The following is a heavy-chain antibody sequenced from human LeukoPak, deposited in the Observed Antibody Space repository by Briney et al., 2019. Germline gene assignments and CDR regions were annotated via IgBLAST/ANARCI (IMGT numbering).Heavy chain of an antibody. CDR2: ISRSSSYI. V-gene: IGHV3-21*01. CDR1: GFTFSSSS. Sequence: GGSLRLSCAASGFTFSSSSMNWVRQAPGKGLEWVSSISRSSSYIYYADSVKGRSTISRDNAKNSLYLQMNSLRVEDTAVYYCARALLGYCSGGSCYSEGPTDYWGQGTLVTVSS. J-gene: IGHJ4*02. CDR3: ARALLGYCSGGSCYSEGPTDY. D-gene: IGHD2-15*01.